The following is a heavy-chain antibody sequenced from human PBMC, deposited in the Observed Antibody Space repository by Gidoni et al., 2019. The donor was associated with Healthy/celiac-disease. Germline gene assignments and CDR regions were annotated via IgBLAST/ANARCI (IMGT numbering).Heavy chain of an antibody. CDR2: IYYSGST. V-gene: IGHV4-59*01. D-gene: IGHD3-22*01. CDR1: GGSISSYY. Sequence: QVQLQESGPGLVKPSETLSLTCTVSGGSISSYYWSWIRQPPGKGLEWIGYIYYSGSTNYNPSLKSRVTISVDTSKNQFSLKLSSVTAADTAVYYCARESSYCDSRGRAFDIWGQGTMVTVSS. CDR3: ARESSYCDSRGRAFDI. J-gene: IGHJ3*02.